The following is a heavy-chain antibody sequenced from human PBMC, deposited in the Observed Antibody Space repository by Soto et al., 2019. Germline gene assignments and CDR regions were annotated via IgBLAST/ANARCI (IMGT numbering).Heavy chain of an antibody. CDR3: ARELPFTIFGVVIIKGAFDI. D-gene: IGHD3-3*01. CDR1: GFTFSSYS. CDR2: ISSSSSSI. J-gene: IGHJ3*02. V-gene: IGHV3-48*02. Sequence: GSLRLSCPAYGFTFSSYSMNWVRQAPGKGLAWVSYISSSSSSIYYADSVKGRFTISRDNAKNSLYLQMNSLRDEDTAVYYCARELPFTIFGVVIIKGAFDIWGQGTMVTVSS.